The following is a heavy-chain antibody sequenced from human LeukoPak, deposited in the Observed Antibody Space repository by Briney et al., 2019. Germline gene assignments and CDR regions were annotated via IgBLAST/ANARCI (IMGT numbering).Heavy chain of an antibody. V-gene: IGHV3-23*01. J-gene: IGHJ4*02. D-gene: IGHD1-14*01. CDR1: GFTFSSYA. Sequence: GGSLRLSCAASGFTFSSYAMSWVRQAPGKGLEWVSGISGSGGSTYYADSVKGRFTISRDNAKNSLYLQMNSLRAEDTALYYCASDEENRFDYWGQGTLVTVSP. CDR3: ASDEENRFDY. CDR2: ISGSGGST.